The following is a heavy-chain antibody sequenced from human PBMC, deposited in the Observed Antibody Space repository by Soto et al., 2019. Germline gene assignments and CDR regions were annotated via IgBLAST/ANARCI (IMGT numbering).Heavy chain of an antibody. CDR2: IYWDDDK. V-gene: IGHV2-5*02. J-gene: IGHJ4*02. CDR3: AHRRDYSGSWNEGTFDY. D-gene: IGHD3-22*01. Sequence: QITLTESGPPRVKPTQTLTLTCTFSGFSLTARPAGVGWVRQPPGKALEWLVFIYWDDDKRYSASLKSRLTITKDTSRNQVVLTMTNMDPVDTATYYCAHRRDYSGSWNEGTFDYWGQGTPVTVSS. CDR1: GFSLTARPAG.